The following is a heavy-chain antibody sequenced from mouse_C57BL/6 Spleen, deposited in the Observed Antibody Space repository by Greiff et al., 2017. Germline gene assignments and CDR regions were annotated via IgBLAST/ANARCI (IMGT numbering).Heavy chain of an antibody. J-gene: IGHJ1*03. Sequence: VQLQQSGAELVKPGASVKISCKASGYAFSSYWMNWVKQRPGKGLEWIGQIYPGDGDTNYNGKFKGKATLTADKSSSTAYMQRSSLASEDAAVYFGARRGQLRYFEVWGTGTTVTVSS. V-gene: IGHV1-80*01. CDR1: GYAFSSYW. CDR3: ARRGQLRYFEV. D-gene: IGHD3-2*02. CDR2: IYPGDGDT.